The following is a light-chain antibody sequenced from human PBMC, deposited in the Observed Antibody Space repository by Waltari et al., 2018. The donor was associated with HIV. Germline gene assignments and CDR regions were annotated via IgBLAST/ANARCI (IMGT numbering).Light chain of an antibody. Sequence: EVVLTQSPGTLSVSPGERATLSCRASLTISSNYLAWFQQRPGQAPRLLIDGASNRAAGVSDRVSGSGSGTHFSISIDGLEPEDSGVYYCQQYGTSPMTFGGGSNIEIK. J-gene: IGKJ4*01. CDR1: LTISSNY. V-gene: IGKV3-20*01. CDR2: GAS. CDR3: QQYGTSPMT.